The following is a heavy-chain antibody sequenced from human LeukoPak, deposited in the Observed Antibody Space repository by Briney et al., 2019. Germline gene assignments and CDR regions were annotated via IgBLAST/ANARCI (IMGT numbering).Heavy chain of an antibody. CDR1: GFTFSSYG. CDR2: IWYDGSNK. Sequence: GGSPRLSCAASGFTFSSYGMHWVRQAPGKGLEWVAVIWYDGSNKYCADSVKGRFTISRDNSKNTLYLQMNSLRAEDTAVYYCARGGRGVVPAALDYWGQGTLVTVSS. CDR3: ARGGRGVVPAALDY. V-gene: IGHV3-33*01. J-gene: IGHJ4*02. D-gene: IGHD2-2*01.